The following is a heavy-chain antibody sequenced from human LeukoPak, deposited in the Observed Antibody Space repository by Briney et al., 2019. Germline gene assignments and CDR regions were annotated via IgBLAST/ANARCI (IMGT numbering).Heavy chain of an antibody. V-gene: IGHV3-30*02. Sequence: GGSLRLSCAASGFTFSSHGMNWVRQAPGTGLEWVAFIRFDGSHKWYADSVKGRFTISRDNSNNTLYLQMNSLRAEDTAVYYCAKDMDTTSSSWTIDYWGQGTLVTVSS. CDR2: IRFDGSHK. D-gene: IGHD6-13*01. J-gene: IGHJ4*02. CDR3: AKDMDTTSSSWTIDY. CDR1: GFTFSSHG.